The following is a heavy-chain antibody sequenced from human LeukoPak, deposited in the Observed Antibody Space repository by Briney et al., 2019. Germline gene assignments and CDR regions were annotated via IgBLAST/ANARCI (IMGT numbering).Heavy chain of an antibody. J-gene: IGHJ3*02. Sequence: GGSLRLSCAASGFTFSNYWMHWVRQAPAKGLVCVSRFNSDGTSTIYADSVKCRFTIYRDNAENTVFLQMSSLRAEDTAVYYCARDYGTNRRAFDIWGEGTMVTVSS. CDR3: ARDYGTNRRAFDI. CDR2: FNSDGTST. D-gene: IGHD4/OR15-4a*01. CDR1: GFTFSNYW. V-gene: IGHV3-74*01.